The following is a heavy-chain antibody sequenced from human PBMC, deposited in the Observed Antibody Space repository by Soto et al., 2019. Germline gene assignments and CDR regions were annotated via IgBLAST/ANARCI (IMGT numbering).Heavy chain of an antibody. CDR2: IKNNSDGWTT. CDR3: TSMNARDAFQI. J-gene: IGHJ3*02. V-gene: IGHV3-15*01. Sequence: PGGSLRLSCAASLLNFKIAWLIWVRQAPVNGLEFVGRIKNNSDGWTTDNSAPVKDIFAVSIDYSGSTLGLEINSLEREDTAMYYCTSMNARDAFQIWGPGTMVTVSS. CDR1: LLNFKIAW. D-gene: IGHD1-1*01.